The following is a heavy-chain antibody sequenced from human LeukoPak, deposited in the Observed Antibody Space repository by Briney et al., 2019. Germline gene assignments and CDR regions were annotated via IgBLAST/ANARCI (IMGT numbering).Heavy chain of an antibody. CDR1: GYTFTGYY. J-gene: IGHJ4*02. D-gene: IGHD6-13*01. CDR2: ISAYNGNT. CDR3: ARDHSSSGQLFDY. V-gene: IGHV1-18*04. Sequence: ASVKVSCKASGYTFTGYYMHWVRQAPGQGLEWMGWISAYNGNTNYAQKLQGRVTMTTDTSTNTAYMELRSLRSDDTAVYYCARDHSSSGQLFDYWGQGTPVTVSS.